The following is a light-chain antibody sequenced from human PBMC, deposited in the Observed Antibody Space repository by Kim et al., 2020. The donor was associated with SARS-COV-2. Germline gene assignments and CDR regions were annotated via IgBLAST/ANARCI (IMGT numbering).Light chain of an antibody. CDR3: QQHKTYPLT. V-gene: IGKV1-5*01. CDR1: QSITTC. CDR2: DAS. J-gene: IGKJ4*01. Sequence: SASVGYRVTVTCRASQSITTCLAWYRQRPGKAPELLIYDASSLQSGVPSRFTGSGSGTEFTLTISSLQPDDFATYYCQQHKTYPLTFGGGTKLEI.